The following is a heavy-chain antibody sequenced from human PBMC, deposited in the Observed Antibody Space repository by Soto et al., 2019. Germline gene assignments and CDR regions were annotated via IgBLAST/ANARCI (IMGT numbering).Heavy chain of an antibody. J-gene: IGHJ4*02. D-gene: IGHD6-19*01. CDR2: ISSSSTI. V-gene: IGHV3-48*01. Sequence: HPGESLRLSCAASGFTFSTDSMNWVRQAPGKGLEWVSSISSSSTIYYADSVKGRFTISRDNVQNSLYLQMHSLRAEDTAVYYCARERGSGWTFDYWGQGTLVTVSS. CDR3: ARERGSGWTFDY. CDR1: GFTFSTDS.